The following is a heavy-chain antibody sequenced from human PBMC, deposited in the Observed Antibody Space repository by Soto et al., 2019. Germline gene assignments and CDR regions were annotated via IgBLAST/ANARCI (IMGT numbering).Heavy chain of an antibody. D-gene: IGHD6-19*01. CDR1: GFTVSNNY. CDR2: IYSGGTT. J-gene: IGHJ4*02. Sequence: EVQLVESGGALVQPGGSLRLSCAASGFTVSNNYMSWVRQAPGKGLEWVSLIYSGGTTSYEDSVMGRFTISRESSKNTLNLQMIVRRAEETAVDCCARNSGAKRGRRTAVEGHLGQGSLVTVSS. V-gene: IGHV3-66*01. CDR3: ARNSGAKRGRRTAVEGH.